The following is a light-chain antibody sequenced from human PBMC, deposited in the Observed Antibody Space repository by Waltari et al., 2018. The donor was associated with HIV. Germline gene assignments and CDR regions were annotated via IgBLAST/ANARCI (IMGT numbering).Light chain of an antibody. CDR2: EVS. CDR3: MSYTGHNRWV. Sequence: QSALSQPPPAPGSPGQSLHIPCTGTIGDVGGYDYVFWYQQHPDKAPKLLNYEVSQRPSGVPDRFSGSKSGNTASLTVSGLQAEDEADYHCMSYTGHNRWVFGGGTKLTVL. V-gene: IGLV2-8*01. CDR1: IGDVGGYDY. J-gene: IGLJ3*02.